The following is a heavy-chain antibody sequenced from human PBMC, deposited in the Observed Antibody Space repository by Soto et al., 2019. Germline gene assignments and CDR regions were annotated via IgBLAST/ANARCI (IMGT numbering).Heavy chain of an antibody. CDR2: IIPIFGTA. V-gene: IGHV1-69*13. J-gene: IGHJ6*02. CDR1: GGTFSSYA. CDR3: ARGCSSTSCSYYYYGMDV. Sequence: SVKVSCKASGGTFSSYAISWVRQAPGQGLEWMGGIIPIFGTANYAQKFQGRVTITADESTSTAYMELSSLRSEDTAVYYCARGCSSTSCSYYYYGMDVWGQGTTVTVSS. D-gene: IGHD2-2*01.